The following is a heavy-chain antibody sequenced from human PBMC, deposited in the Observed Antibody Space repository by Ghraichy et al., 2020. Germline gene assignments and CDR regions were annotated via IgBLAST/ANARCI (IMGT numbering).Heavy chain of an antibody. V-gene: IGHV3-7*01. CDR1: GFTFSSYW. CDR2: IKQDGSEK. J-gene: IGHJ6*03. D-gene: IGHD3-3*01. Sequence: GESLNISCAASGFTFSSYWMSWVRQAPGKGLEWVANIKQDGSEKYYVDSVKGRFTISRDNAKNSLYLQMNSLRAEDTAVYYCAREITIFGVVPYYYYMDVWGKGTTVTVSS. CDR3: AREITIFGVVPYYYYMDV.